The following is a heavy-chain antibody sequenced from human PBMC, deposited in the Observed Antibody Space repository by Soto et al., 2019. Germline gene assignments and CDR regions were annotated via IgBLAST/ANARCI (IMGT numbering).Heavy chain of an antibody. CDR3: ARVLRSASYYDFWSGYYTWDY. CDR1: GYTFTSYD. Sequence: QVLLVQSGAEVKKPGASVKVSCKASGYTFTSYDINWVRQATGQGLEWLGWMNPNSGNTGYAQKCQGRVTKTTNTSKSTAYMELSSLRSEDTAVYYCARVLRSASYYDFWSGYYTWDYWGQGTLVTVSS. V-gene: IGHV1-8*01. J-gene: IGHJ4*02. CDR2: MNPNSGNT. D-gene: IGHD3-3*01.